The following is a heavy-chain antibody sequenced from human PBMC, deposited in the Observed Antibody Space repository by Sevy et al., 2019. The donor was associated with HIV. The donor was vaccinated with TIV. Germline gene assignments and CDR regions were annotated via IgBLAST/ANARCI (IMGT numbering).Heavy chain of an antibody. CDR1: GFTFSDYY. J-gene: IGHJ6*02. Sequence: GGSLRLSCAASGFTFSDYYMSWIRQAPGKGLEWVSYISSSGSTIYYADSVKGRFTISRDNAKNPLYLQMNSLRAEDTAVYYCAGAGRAAILGGYYYYGMDVWGQGTTVTVSS. CDR2: ISSSGSTI. V-gene: IGHV3-11*01. CDR3: AGAGRAAILGGYYYYGMDV. D-gene: IGHD2-2*02.